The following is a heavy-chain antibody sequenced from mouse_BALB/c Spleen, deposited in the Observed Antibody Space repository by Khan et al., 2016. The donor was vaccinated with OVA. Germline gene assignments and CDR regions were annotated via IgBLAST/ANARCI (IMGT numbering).Heavy chain of an antibody. CDR3: ARSVTITTVVATDFDC. CDR1: GYSITSDCA. D-gene: IGHD1-1*01. V-gene: IGHV3-2*02. Sequence: EVQLQESGPGLVKPSQSLSLTCTVTGYSITSDCAWNWIRQFPGNNLEWMGYISYSGRTSYNPSLKSRISITRDTSKNQFFRQLNSVTTEDTATYYCARSVTITTVVATDFDCWGQGTTLTVSS. CDR2: ISYSGRT. J-gene: IGHJ2*01.